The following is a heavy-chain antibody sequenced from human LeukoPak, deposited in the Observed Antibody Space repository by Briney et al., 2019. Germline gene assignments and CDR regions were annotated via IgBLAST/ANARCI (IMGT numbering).Heavy chain of an antibody. Sequence: SETLSLTCAVYGGPFSGYYWSWIRQPPGKGLEWIGEINHSGSTNYNPSLKSRVTISVDTSKNQFSLKLSSVTAADTAVYYCARGEFTMIVPFDYWGQGTLVTVSS. V-gene: IGHV4-34*01. CDR1: GGPFSGYY. CDR2: INHSGST. J-gene: IGHJ4*02. CDR3: ARGEFTMIVPFDY. D-gene: IGHD3-22*01.